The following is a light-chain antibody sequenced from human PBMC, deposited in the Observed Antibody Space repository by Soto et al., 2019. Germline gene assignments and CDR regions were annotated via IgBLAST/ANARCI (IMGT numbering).Light chain of an antibody. V-gene: IGKV1-27*01. Sequence: DVQMTQSPSSLSAFVGDRVTITCRASQGIVPYLAWFQQKPGKVPKLLIYATSTLQSGVPSRFSGSGSGTDFTLTINSLQPEDVGTYYCQKYNSAPLTFGGGTNVEIK. CDR3: QKYNSAPLT. CDR2: ATS. J-gene: IGKJ4*01. CDR1: QGIVPY.